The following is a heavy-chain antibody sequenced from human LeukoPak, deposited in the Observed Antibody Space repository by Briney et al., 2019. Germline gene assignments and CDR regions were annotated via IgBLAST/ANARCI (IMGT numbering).Heavy chain of an antibody. CDR3: ARWRIADLAFDY. D-gene: IGHD6-6*01. Sequence: SETLSLTCTISGGSISDYYWGWIRQSPGGGLEWIGYVHNSGDTNYNPSLRSRANISLVTSRNDFSLKLRIETAADTAVYYCARWRIADLAFDYWGQGTLVTVSS. CDR1: GGSISDYY. J-gene: IGHJ4*01. CDR2: VHNSGDT. V-gene: IGHV4-59*01.